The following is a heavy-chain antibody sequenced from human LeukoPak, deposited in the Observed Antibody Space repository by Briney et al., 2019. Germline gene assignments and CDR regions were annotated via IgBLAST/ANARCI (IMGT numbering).Heavy chain of an antibody. CDR1: GFTFSSYA. D-gene: IGHD6-13*01. J-gene: IGHJ4*02. V-gene: IGHV3-23*01. CDR2: ISGSGGST. CDR3: AKGSVQYSSSWYYFDY. Sequence: GGSLRLSCAASGFTFSSYAMSWVRQAPGKGLEWVSAISGSGGSTYYADSVKGRFTISRDNSKNTLYLQMYSLRAEDTAVYYCAKGSVQYSSSWYYFDYWGQGTLVTVSS.